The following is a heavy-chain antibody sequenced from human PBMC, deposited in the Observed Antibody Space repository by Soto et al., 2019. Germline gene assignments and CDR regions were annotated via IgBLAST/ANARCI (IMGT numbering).Heavy chain of an antibody. Sequence: GGSLRLSCAASGFTVSNTYMTWVRQPPGKGLECVSVIYTAGGTNYADSVKGRFIISRDNSKNTLYLQVNSLRAEDTAGYYCAREQLLWFGELSAGMDVWGQGTTVTVSS. CDR2: IYTAGGT. CDR1: GFTVSNTY. D-gene: IGHD3-10*01. V-gene: IGHV3-53*01. CDR3: AREQLLWFGELSAGMDV. J-gene: IGHJ6*02.